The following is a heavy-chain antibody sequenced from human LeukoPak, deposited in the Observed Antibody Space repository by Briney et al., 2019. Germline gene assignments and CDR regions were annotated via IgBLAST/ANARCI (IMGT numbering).Heavy chain of an antibody. Sequence: GGSLRLSCAASGFTFSSYGMHWVRQAPGKGLEWVAVIWYDGSNKYYADSVKGRFTIPRDNSKNTLYLQMNSLRAEDTAVYYCARHIVVVPAATSGMDVWGKGTTVTVSS. J-gene: IGHJ6*04. CDR3: ARHIVVVPAATSGMDV. CDR1: GFTFSSYG. D-gene: IGHD2-2*01. CDR2: IWYDGSNK. V-gene: IGHV3-33*01.